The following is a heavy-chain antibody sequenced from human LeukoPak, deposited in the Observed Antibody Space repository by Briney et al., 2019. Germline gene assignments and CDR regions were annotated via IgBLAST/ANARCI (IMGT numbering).Heavy chain of an antibody. CDR3: AKRGTEYYDILTGYFDY. D-gene: IGHD3-9*01. CDR1: GFTFDDYA. J-gene: IGHJ4*02. CDR2: ISWNSGSI. V-gene: IGHV3-9*01. Sequence: GGSLRLSCAASGFTFDDYAMHWVRQAPGKGLEWVSGISWNSGSIGYADSVKGRFTISRDNAKNSLYLQMNSLRAEDTALYYCAKRGTEYYDILTGYFDYWGQGTLVTVSS.